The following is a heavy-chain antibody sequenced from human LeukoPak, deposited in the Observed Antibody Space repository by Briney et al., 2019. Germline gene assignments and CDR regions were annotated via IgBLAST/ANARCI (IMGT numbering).Heavy chain of an antibody. Sequence: SETLSLTCAVSGGSFSGYYWSWIRQPPGKGLEWIGEINHSGSTNYNPSLKSRVTISVDTSKKQFSLNLTSVTAADTAVYYCARDTGYCSSTSCYELDYWGQGTLVTASS. J-gene: IGHJ4*02. CDR3: ARDTGYCSSTSCYELDY. V-gene: IGHV4-34*01. CDR1: GGSFSGYY. CDR2: INHSGST. D-gene: IGHD2-2*03.